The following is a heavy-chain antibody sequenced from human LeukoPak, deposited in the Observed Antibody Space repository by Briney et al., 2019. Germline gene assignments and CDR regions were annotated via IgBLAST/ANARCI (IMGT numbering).Heavy chain of an antibody. J-gene: IGHJ4*02. V-gene: IGHV3-23*01. Sequence: GGSLRLSCAASGFTFSSYAMSWVRQAPGKGLGWVSAISGSGGSTCYADSVKGRFTISRDNSKNTLYLQMNSLRAEDTAVYYCAKGEQRWLQLCYFDYWGQGTLVTVSS. CDR2: ISGSGGST. D-gene: IGHD5-24*01. CDR3: AKGEQRWLQLCYFDY. CDR1: GFTFSSYA.